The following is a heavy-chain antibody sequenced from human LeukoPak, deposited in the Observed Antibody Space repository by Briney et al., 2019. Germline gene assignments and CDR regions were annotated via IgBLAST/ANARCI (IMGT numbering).Heavy chain of an antibody. J-gene: IGHJ4*02. CDR2: MWFDGSSK. CDR3: ARRPGIAAAGIDY. CDR1: GFSFRTYG. D-gene: IGHD6-13*01. V-gene: IGHV3-33*01. Sequence: GRSLRLSCAASGFSFRTYGMHWVRQAPGKGLEWVAVMWFDGSSKNYVDSVKGRFTISRDISKNTVFLQMNSLRVEDTAVYYCARRPGIAAAGIDYWGQGTLVTVSS.